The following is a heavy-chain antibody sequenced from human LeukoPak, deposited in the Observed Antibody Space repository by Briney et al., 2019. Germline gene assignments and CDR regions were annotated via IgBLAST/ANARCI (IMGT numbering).Heavy chain of an antibody. Sequence: GGSLGLSCAASGFTFSSYWMHWVRQAPGKGRVWVSRINSDGSSTRYADSVKGRFIISRDNAKNTLNLQMNRLRAEDTAVYHCAREVSSGGWYNWFDPWGQGTLVTVSS. D-gene: IGHD6-19*01. V-gene: IGHV3-74*01. CDR2: INSDGSST. CDR1: GFTFSSYW. J-gene: IGHJ5*02. CDR3: AREVSSGGWYNWFDP.